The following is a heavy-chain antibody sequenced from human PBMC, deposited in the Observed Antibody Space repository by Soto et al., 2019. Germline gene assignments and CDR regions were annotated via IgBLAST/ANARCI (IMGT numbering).Heavy chain of an antibody. Sequence: GGSLRLSCAASGFTFSICAMSWVRQAPGKGLEWLANIKQDGSETYYVDSVKGRFTISRDNSKNTLYLQMNSLRAEDTAVYYCAKDLVGYGEPISFGYWGQGTLVTVSS. V-gene: IGHV3-7*03. CDR3: AKDLVGYGEPISFGY. CDR2: IKQDGSET. CDR1: GFTFSICA. J-gene: IGHJ4*02. D-gene: IGHD4-17*01.